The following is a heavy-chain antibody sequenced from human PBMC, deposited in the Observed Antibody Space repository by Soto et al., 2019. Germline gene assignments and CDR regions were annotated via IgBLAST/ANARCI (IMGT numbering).Heavy chain of an antibody. J-gene: IGHJ4*02. CDR2: ISGSGGST. CDR3: AKDFRRDGYNFGY. D-gene: IGHD5-12*01. Sequence: AGGSLRLSCAASGFTFSSYAMSWVRQAPGKGLEWVSAISGSGGSTYYADSVKGRFTISRDNSKNTLYLQMNSLRAEDTAVYYCAKDFRRDGYNFGYWGQGTLVTVSS. CDR1: GFTFSSYA. V-gene: IGHV3-23*01.